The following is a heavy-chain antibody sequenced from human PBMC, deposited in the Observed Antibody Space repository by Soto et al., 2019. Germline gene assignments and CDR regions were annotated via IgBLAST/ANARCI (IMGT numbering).Heavy chain of an antibody. CDR3: ARPYSGYDYFDR. Sequence: EVQLVESGGDLVQPGGSLRLSCTPSGFTFSSDWMTWVRQAPGKGLQWVAKIKYDGREKYYLASVKGRFTISRDNAKNSLYLQMNSLRAEDTAVYYCARPYSGYDYFDRWGQGALVTVSS. V-gene: IGHV3-7*04. CDR2: IKYDGREK. CDR1: GFTFSSDW. D-gene: IGHD5-12*01. J-gene: IGHJ4*02.